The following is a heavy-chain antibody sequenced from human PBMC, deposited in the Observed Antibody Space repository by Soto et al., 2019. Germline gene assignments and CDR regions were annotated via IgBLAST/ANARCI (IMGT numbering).Heavy chain of an antibody. CDR2: ISAYNGNT. CDR3: ARDHGGGYNTNYYYYGMDV. V-gene: IGHV1-18*01. CDR1: GYTFTSYG. J-gene: IGHJ6*02. Sequence: ASVKVSCKASGYTFTSYGISWVRQAPGQGLEWMGWISAYNGNTNYAQKLQGRVTMTTDTSTSTAYMELRSLRSDDTVVYYCARDHGGGYNTNYYYYGMDVWGQGTTVTVSS. D-gene: IGHD5-12*01.